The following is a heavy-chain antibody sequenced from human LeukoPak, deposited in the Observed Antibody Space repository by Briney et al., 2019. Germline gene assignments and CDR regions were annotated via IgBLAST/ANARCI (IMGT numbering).Heavy chain of an antibody. CDR2: IYTSGST. CDR3: ARVRQGYYYMDV. CDR1: GGSFSGYY. Sequence: TSETLSLTCAVYGGSFSGYYWSWIRQPAGKGLEWIGRIYTSGSTNYNPSLKSRVTISVDTSKNQFSLKLSSVTAADTAVYYCARVRQGYYYMDVWGKGTTVTISS. J-gene: IGHJ6*03. V-gene: IGHV4-59*10.